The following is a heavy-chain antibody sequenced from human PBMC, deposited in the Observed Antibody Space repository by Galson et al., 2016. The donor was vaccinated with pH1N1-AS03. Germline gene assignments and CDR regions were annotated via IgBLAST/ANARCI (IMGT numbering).Heavy chain of an antibody. CDR3: ARDHLGAGPAFDY. J-gene: IGHJ4*02. Sequence: CAISGDSVSSNTAAWNWIRQSPSRGLEWLGRTYYRSQWSQWYNDYHPFVRGRIIINPDTSKNQFSLQLKSVTPEDTAIYYCARDHLGAGPAFDYWGQGILVTVTS. V-gene: IGHV6-1*01. CDR2: TYYRSQWSQWYN. CDR1: GDSVSSNTAA. D-gene: IGHD1-26*01.